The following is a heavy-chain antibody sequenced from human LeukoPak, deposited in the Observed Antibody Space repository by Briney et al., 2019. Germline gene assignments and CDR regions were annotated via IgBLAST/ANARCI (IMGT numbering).Heavy chain of an antibody. CDR2: INPNSGGT. Sequence: ASVKVSCKASGYTFTGYYMHWVRQAPGQGLEWMGWINPNSGGTNYAQKFQGRVTMTRDTSISKAYMELSRLRSDDTAVYYCARGGEPGYGDFLTDYWGQGTLVTVSS. V-gene: IGHV1-2*02. CDR1: GYTFTGYY. D-gene: IGHD4-17*01. J-gene: IGHJ4*02. CDR3: ARGGEPGYGDFLTDY.